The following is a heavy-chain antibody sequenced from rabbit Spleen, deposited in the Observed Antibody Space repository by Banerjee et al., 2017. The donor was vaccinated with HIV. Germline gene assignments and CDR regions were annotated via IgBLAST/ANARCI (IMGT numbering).Heavy chain of an antibody. D-gene: IGHD8-1*01. CDR3: ARDTGSSFSTYGMDL. CDR2: VDTGSRDFS. CDR1: GFSLNYNNV. V-gene: IGHV1S40*01. J-gene: IGHJ6*01. Sequence: QSLEESGGGLVKPGGSLALTCKASGFSLNYNNVMCWVRQAPGKGLEWIACVDTGSRDFSYYASWAKGRFTISKTSSTTVTLQMTSLTVADTATYFCARDTGSSFSTYGMDLWGQGTLVTVS.